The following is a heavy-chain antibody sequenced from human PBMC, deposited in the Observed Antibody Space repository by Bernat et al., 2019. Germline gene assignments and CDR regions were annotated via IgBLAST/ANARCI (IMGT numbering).Heavy chain of an antibody. CDR3: AKDAPDGVVATITYFDY. CDR1: GFTFSSYP. CDR2: ISCGGSST. D-gene: IGHD5-12*01. Sequence: EVQLLESGGGLVQPGGSLRLSCAASGFTFSSYPMHWVRQAPGKGLEWVSAISCGGSSTYYADSVKGRFTISRDNSKNTLYLQMNSLRAEDTAVDYCAKDAPDGVVATITYFDYWGQGTLITVSS. V-gene: IGHV3-23*01. J-gene: IGHJ4*02.